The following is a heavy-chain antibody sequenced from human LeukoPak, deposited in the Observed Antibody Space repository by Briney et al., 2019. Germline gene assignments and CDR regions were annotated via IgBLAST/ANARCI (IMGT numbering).Heavy chain of an antibody. V-gene: IGHV1-2*02. Sequence: ASVKVSCKASGYTFTGYYIHWVRQAPGQGLEWMAWIDPNSGATNYTQKFQGRVTMTRDTSISTAYMELSRLRSDDTAVYYCARDRDASGSYSHWGQGTMVTVSS. D-gene: IGHD3-10*01. J-gene: IGHJ3*01. CDR1: GYTFTGYY. CDR2: IDPNSGAT. CDR3: ARDRDASGSYSH.